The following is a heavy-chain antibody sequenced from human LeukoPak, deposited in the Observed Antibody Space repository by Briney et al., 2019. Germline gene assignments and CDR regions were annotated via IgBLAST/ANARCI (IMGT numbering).Heavy chain of an antibody. J-gene: IGHJ4*02. CDR2: ISTGSRHI. V-gene: IGHV3-21*01. D-gene: IGHD5-24*01. CDR1: GFTFTKYE. CDR3: ARDLSGDGYNKFDY. Sequence: GGSLRLSCAASGFTFTKYEMNWGRQAPGKGLELVSSISTGSRHIYYAASVKGRFTISRDDAKNSLYLQMNSLRAEDTAVYYCARDLSGDGYNKFDYWGQGTLVTVSP.